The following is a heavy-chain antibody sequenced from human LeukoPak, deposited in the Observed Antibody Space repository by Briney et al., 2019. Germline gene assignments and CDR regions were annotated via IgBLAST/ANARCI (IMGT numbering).Heavy chain of an antibody. J-gene: IGHJ5*02. CDR2: INPGDSST. Sequence: PGESLKISCQGSGYSFTNYWIAWVRQMPGKGLEWMGIINPGDSSTRYSSSFQGQVTISADRSITTAYLQWSSLKASDTAMYYCARRTVGETRFDPWGQGTLVTVSS. CDR1: GYSFTNYW. D-gene: IGHD3-10*01. V-gene: IGHV5-51*01. CDR3: ARRTVGETRFDP.